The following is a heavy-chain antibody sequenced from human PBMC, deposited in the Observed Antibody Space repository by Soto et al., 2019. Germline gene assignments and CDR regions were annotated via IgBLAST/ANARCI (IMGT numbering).Heavy chain of an antibody. CDR1: GGSISSGGYY. CDR2: IYYSGST. J-gene: IGHJ4*02. CDR3: ARMYYYGSRLFDY. V-gene: IGHV4-31*03. D-gene: IGHD3-10*01. Sequence: SETLSLTCTVSGGSISSGGYYWSWIRQHPGKGLEWIGYIYYSGSTYYNPSLKSRVTISVDTSKNQFSLKLSSVTAADTAVYYCARMYYYGSRLFDYWGQGTLVTVSS.